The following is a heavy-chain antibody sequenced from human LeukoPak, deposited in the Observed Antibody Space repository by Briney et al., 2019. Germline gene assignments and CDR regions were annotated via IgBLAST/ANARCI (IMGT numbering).Heavy chain of an antibody. CDR2: IYTSGST. V-gene: IGHV4-61*02. D-gene: IGHD4-11*01. CDR1: GGSISSGSYY. J-gene: IGHJ6*03. Sequence: PSQTLSLTCTVSGGSISSGSYYWSWIRQPAGKGLEWIGRIYTSGSTNYNPSLKSRVTISVDTSKNQFSLKLSSVTAADTAVYYCATDRADYSMGDYYYYYMDVWGKGTTVTVSS. CDR3: ATDRADYSMGDYYYYYMDV.